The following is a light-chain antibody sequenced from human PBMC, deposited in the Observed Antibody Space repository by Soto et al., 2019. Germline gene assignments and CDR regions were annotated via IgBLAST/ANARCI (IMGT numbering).Light chain of an antibody. CDR2: ETN. CDR3: QSNDGSNQI. J-gene: IGLJ2*01. CDR1: SGSIATNY. V-gene: IGLV6-57*04. Sequence: NFMLTQPHSVSESPGRTVSISCTRSSGSIATNYVQWYQQRPGSAPTTVIFETNQRPSAVPDRFSGSIDGSSTSASLTISGLKTEDEADYPGQSNDGSNQIFGGGTKVTVL.